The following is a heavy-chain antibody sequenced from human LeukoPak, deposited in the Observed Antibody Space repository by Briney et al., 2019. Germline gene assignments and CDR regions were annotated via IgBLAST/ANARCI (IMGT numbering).Heavy chain of an antibody. Sequence: SETLSLTCAVYGGSFSGYYWSWIRQPPGRGLEWIGEINHSGSTNYNPSLKSRVTISVDTSKNQFSLKLSSVTAADTAVYYCARVTGTNSFDYWGQGTLVTVS. V-gene: IGHV4-34*01. CDR1: GGSFSGYY. D-gene: IGHD3-9*01. CDR3: ARVTGTNSFDY. CDR2: INHSGST. J-gene: IGHJ4*02.